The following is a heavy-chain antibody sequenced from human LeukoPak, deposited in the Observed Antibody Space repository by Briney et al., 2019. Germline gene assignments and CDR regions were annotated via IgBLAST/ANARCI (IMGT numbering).Heavy chain of an antibody. CDR2: IYYSGST. Sequence: SQTLSLTCTVSGGSISSGDYYWSWIRQPPGQGLEWIGYIYYSGSTYYNPSLKSRVTISVDTSKNQFSLKLSSVTAADTAVYYCASQVVVAARGGWFDPWGQGTLVTVSS. CDR1: GGSISSGDYY. CDR3: ASQVVVAARGGWFDP. V-gene: IGHV4-30-4*01. D-gene: IGHD2-15*01. J-gene: IGHJ5*02.